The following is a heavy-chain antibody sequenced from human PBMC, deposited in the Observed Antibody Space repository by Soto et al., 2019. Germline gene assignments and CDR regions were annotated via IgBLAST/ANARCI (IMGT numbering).Heavy chain of an antibody. CDR2: INHSGST. J-gene: IGHJ2*01. V-gene: IGHV4-34*01. CDR1: GGSFSGYY. Sequence: QVQLQQWGAGLLKPSETLSLTCAVYGGSFSGYYWSWIRQPPGKGLEWIGEINHSGSTNYNPSLKSRVTISVXQSKHXXSLKLSSVTAADTAVYYCARGRGNYYGSYPRYFDLWGRGTLVTVSS. CDR3: ARGRGNYYGSYPRYFDL. D-gene: IGHD3-22*01.